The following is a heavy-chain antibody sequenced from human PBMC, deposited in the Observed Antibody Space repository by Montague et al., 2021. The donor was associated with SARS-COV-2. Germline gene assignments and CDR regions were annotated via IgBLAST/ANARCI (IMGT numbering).Heavy chain of an antibody. CDR1: GGSINTPNHY. J-gene: IGHJ4*02. V-gene: IGHV4-39*01. D-gene: IGHD6-13*01. Sequence: SETLSLTCTVSGGSINTPNHYWGWIRQPPGKGLEWVGSVSYSGSSYYNPSLRRRLTISVDTSKNQFSLRLSSVTAADTAVYCCARLLAATGHFDFWGQGTLVTVSS. CDR3: ARLLAATGHFDF. CDR2: VSYSGSS.